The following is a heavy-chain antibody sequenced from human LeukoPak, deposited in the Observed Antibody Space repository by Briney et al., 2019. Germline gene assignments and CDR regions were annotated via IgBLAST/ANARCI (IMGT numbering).Heavy chain of an antibody. V-gene: IGHV4-38-2*02. Sequence: SETLSLTCTVSGYSISSGYYWGWIRQPPGKGLEWIGSIYHSGSTYYNPSLKSRVTISVDTSKNQFSLKLSSVAAADTAVYYCARAIGYSYGSYADYWGQGTLVTVSS. CDR1: GYSISSGYY. J-gene: IGHJ4*02. CDR2: IYHSGST. D-gene: IGHD5-18*01. CDR3: ARAIGYSYGSYADY.